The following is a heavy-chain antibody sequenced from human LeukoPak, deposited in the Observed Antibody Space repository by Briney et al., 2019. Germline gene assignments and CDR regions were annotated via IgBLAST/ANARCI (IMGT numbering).Heavy chain of an antibody. V-gene: IGHV5-51*01. CDR2: IYPRDSRT. J-gene: IGHJ4*02. Sequence: EALKISWKWSGYSFSSYRIALVRQVPGKGLEGMGVIYPRDSRTTYSPSFQGQVTISADKSISTAYLQWTSLKASDTAMYYCARHLSDITSSPNCWGPGTLVTVSS. D-gene: IGHD2-2*01. CDR1: GYSFSSYR. CDR3: ARHLSDITSSPNC.